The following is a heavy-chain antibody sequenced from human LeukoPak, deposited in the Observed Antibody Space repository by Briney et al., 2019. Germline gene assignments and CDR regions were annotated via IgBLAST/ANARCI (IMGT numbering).Heavy chain of an antibody. CDR2: ISPTGSTT. V-gene: IGHV3-74*01. D-gene: IGHD2-8*01. CDR1: GFSFSGHW. CDR3: AKDFSPYCTNGVGVFDY. Sequence: PGGSLRLSCTASGFSFSGHWMHWARQLPGKGLVWVSRISPTGSTTSYADSVKGRFTVSRDNAKNTLYLQVNNLRAEDTAVYYCAKDFSPYCTNGVGVFDYWGQGTLVTVSS. J-gene: IGHJ4*02.